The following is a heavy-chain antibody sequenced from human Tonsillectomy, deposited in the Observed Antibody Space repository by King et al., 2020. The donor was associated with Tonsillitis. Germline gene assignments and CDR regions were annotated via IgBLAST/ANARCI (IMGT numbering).Heavy chain of an antibody. CDR3: ARDGASYYYDSSGSDY. CDR1: GGTFSSYA. V-gene: IGHV1-69*12. J-gene: IGHJ4*02. D-gene: IGHD3-22*01. CDR2: IIPIFGTA. Sequence: QLVQSGAEVKKPGSSVKVSCKASGGTFSSYAISWVRQAPGQGLEWMGGIIPIFGTANYAQEFQGRVTITADESTSTVYMELSSLRSEDTAVYYCARDGASYYYDSSGSDYWGQGTLVTVSS.